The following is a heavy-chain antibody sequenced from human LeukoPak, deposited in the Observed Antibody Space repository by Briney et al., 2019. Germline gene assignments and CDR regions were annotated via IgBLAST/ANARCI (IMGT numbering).Heavy chain of an antibody. CDR3: ARDLSGRVGATDYYYGMDV. CDR2: ISTSSSTI. CDR1: GFTLSSYS. J-gene: IGHJ6*02. D-gene: IGHD1-26*01. V-gene: IGHV3-48*02. Sequence: GGSLRLSCAVSGFTLSSYSMNWARQAPGKGLEWVSYISTSSSTIYYADSVKGRFTISRDNAKKSLYLQMNSLRDEESAVYYCARDLSGRVGATDYYYGMDVWGQGTTVTVSS.